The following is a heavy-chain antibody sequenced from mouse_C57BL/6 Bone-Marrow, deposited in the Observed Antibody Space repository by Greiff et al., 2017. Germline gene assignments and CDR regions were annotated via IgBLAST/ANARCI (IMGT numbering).Heavy chain of an antibody. Sequence: QVQLKQSGAELARPGASVKLSCKASGYTFTSYGISWVKQRTGQGLEWIGEIYPRSGNTYYNEKFKGKATLTADKSSSTAYMELRSLTSEDSAVYFCARRDDGYYVRFAYWGQGTLVTVSA. D-gene: IGHD2-3*01. J-gene: IGHJ3*01. CDR1: GYTFTSYG. V-gene: IGHV1-81*01. CDR3: ARRDDGYYVRFAY. CDR2: IYPRSGNT.